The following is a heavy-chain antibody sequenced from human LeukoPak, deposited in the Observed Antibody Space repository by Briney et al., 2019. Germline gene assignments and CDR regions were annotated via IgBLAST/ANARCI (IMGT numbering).Heavy chain of an antibody. J-gene: IGHJ5*02. CDR3: ARAAYLRHAITMVRGVIGSWFDP. Sequence: SVTVSCLSSVGTFSSYAISWVRQAPGQGREWVGVIIPIFGTANYAQKFQGRVTITADESTSTAYMELSSPRSEDTAVYYCARAAYLRHAITMVRGVIGSWFDPWGQGTLVTVSS. V-gene: IGHV1-69*13. D-gene: IGHD3-10*01. CDR1: VGTFSSYA. CDR2: IIPIFGTA.